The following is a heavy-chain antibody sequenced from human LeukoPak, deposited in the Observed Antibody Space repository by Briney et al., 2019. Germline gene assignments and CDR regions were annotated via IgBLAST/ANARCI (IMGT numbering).Heavy chain of an antibody. CDR2: LSTSSTI. D-gene: IGHD6-19*01. J-gene: IGHJ6*02. Sequence: GGSLRLSCAASGFTFSSYSMNWVRQAPGKGLEWVSYLSTSSTIYYADSVKGRITISRDNAKNSLYLQMNSLRAEDTAVYYCARALRVAVANYYGMDVWGQGTTVTVSS. CDR3: ARALRVAVANYYGMDV. CDR1: GFTFSSYS. V-gene: IGHV3-48*01.